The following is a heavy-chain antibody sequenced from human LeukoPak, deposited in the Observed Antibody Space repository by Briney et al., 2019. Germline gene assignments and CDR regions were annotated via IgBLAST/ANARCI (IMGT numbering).Heavy chain of an antibody. D-gene: IGHD5-18*01. Sequence: SETLSLNGTGFGGSISSYYWSWNRHPAGKGLEWIRRIYSSGSTNYNPSLKSLVTMSVDTSKNQCSLKLSSGTAADAAVYYCAAYVETAMVFDYWGQGALVIVSS. CDR2: IYSSGST. CDR3: AAYVETAMVFDY. CDR1: GGSISSYY. J-gene: IGHJ4*02. V-gene: IGHV4-4*07.